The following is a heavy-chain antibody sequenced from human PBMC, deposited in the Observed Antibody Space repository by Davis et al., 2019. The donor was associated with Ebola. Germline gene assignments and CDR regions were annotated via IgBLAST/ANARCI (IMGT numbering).Heavy chain of an antibody. CDR3: ATEDGVAVAGSHAFDI. CDR2: INPNSGGT. V-gene: IGHV1-2*02. D-gene: IGHD6-19*01. Sequence: ASVKVSCKASGYTFTGYYMHWVRQAPGQGLEWMGWINPNSGGTIYAQKFQGRVTMTEDTSTDTAYMELSSLRSEDTAVYYCATEDGVAVAGSHAFDIWGQGTMVTVSS. J-gene: IGHJ3*02. CDR1: GYTFTGYY.